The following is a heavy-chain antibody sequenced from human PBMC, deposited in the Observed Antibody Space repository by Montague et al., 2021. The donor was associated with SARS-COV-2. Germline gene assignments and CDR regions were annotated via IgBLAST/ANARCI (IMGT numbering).Heavy chain of an antibody. CDR2: KYYSGST. Sequence: SETLSLTCTVSGASISSRSYYWGWIRQPPGKGLEWIGFKYYSGSTYYNPSLKSRVTISVDTSKNQFSLKLSSVTAADTAVYCCARQEYYYGSSGYGRMDWFDAWGQGTLVTVSS. J-gene: IGHJ5*02. V-gene: IGHV4-39*01. CDR3: ARQEYYYGSSGYGRMDWFDA. CDR1: GASISSRSYY. D-gene: IGHD3-22*01.